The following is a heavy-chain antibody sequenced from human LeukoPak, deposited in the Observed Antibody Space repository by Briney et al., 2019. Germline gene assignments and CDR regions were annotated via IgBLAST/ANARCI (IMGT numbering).Heavy chain of an antibody. D-gene: IGHD3-10*01. J-gene: IGHJ4*02. CDR3: ARDRDYYNYFEY. Sequence: GGSLRLSCAASGFTFSSYWMSWVREAPGKGLESVANIKHDGSEKYYVDSVKGRFTISRDNAKNSLYLQMNSLRGEDTAVYYCARDRDYYNYFEYWGQGTLVTVSS. V-gene: IGHV3-7*04. CDR2: IKHDGSEK. CDR1: GFTFSSYW.